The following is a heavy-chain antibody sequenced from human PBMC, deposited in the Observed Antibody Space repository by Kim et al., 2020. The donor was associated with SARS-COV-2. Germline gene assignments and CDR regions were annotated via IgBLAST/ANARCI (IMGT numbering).Heavy chain of an antibody. J-gene: IGHJ4*02. D-gene: IGHD6-19*01. V-gene: IGHV6-1*01. CDR3: ARGHSGWYDY. CDR2: YH. Sequence: YHDYAVSVKSRITINPDTAKNQFSLQLNSVTPEDTAVYYCARGHSGWYDYWGQGTLVTVSS.